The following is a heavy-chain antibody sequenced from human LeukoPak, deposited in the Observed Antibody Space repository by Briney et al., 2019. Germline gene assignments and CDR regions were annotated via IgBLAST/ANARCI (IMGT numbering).Heavy chain of an antibody. CDR3: ARARVIVGATIFDY. J-gene: IGHJ4*02. V-gene: IGHV4-34*01. CDR2: INHSGST. Sequence: SETLSLTCAVYGVSFSGYYWSWIRQPPGKGLEWIGEINHSGSTNYNPSLKSRVTISVDTSKNLFSLKLSSVTAADTAVYYCARARVIVGATIFDYWGQGTLVTVSS. D-gene: IGHD1-26*01. CDR1: GVSFSGYY.